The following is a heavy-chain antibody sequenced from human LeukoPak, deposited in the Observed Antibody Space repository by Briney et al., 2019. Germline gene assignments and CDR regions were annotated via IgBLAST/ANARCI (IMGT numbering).Heavy chain of an antibody. Sequence: GGSLRLSCAASRFTFSSYSMNWVRQAPGKGLEWVSGIKWNGGSTGYADSVKGRFTISRDNAKNSLYLQMNSLRAEDTALYYCARVRDYYGSGSYYTFDYWGQGTLVTVSS. CDR3: ARVRDYYGSGSYYTFDY. CDR1: RFTFSSYS. D-gene: IGHD3-10*01. J-gene: IGHJ4*02. CDR2: IKWNGGST. V-gene: IGHV3-20*04.